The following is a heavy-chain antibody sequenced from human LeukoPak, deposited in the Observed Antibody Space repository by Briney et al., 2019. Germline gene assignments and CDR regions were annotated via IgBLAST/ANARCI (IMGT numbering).Heavy chain of an antibody. CDR1: GGTFSSYA. D-gene: IGHD2-2*01. CDR2: IIPIFGTA. J-gene: IGHJ5*02. V-gene: IGHV1-69*01. CDR3: ARSIVVVPAARYWDWFDP. Sequence: AASVKVSCKASGGTFSSYAISWVRQAPGQGLEWMGGIIPIFGTANYAQKFQGRVTITADESTSTAYMELSSLRSEDTAVYYCARSIVVVPAARYWDWFDPWGQGTLVTVSS.